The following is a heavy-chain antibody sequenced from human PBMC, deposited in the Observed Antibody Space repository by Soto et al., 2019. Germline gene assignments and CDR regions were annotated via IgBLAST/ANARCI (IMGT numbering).Heavy chain of an antibody. D-gene: IGHD5-12*01. Sequence: VQLVQSGAEVKEPGSSVKVSCKASGGGNLRDYRTTWVRRAPGQGLEWMGGIIPKLGSANYAQKFQGRVTITADESTNSVYMERRSLTSDDTAVYFCARGGEGYNFGPVYWGQGTPVTVSS. V-gene: IGHV1-69*01. CDR2: IIPKLGSA. CDR1: GGGNLRDYR. J-gene: IGHJ4*02. CDR3: ARGGEGYNFGPVY.